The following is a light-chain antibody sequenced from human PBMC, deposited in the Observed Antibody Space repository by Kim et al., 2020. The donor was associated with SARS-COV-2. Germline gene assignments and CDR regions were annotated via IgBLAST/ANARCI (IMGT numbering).Light chain of an antibody. CDR3: QAWDRGTAV. CDR1: KLGDKY. Sequence: SASPGQTASITCSGDKLGDKYVSWYQQKAAQSPLLVIYQDTKRPSGIPERFSASNSGNTATLTISGTQAMDEADYYCQAWDRGTAVFGGGTQLTVL. CDR2: QDT. J-gene: IGLJ7*01. V-gene: IGLV3-1*01.